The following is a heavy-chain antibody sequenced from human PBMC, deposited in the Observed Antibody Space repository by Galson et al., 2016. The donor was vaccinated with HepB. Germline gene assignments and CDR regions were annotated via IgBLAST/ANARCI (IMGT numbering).Heavy chain of an antibody. J-gene: IGHJ4*02. V-gene: IGHV3-23*01. CDR2: LSGSGAHP. CDR1: GFTFSRYA. D-gene: IGHD3-16*02. Sequence: SLRLSCAASGFTFSRYAMTWVRQAPGKGLEWVSGLSGSGAHPYYADSVKGRFTISRDNSKNTLYLQMNSLRVEDTAVYYCAKDYVGGSYLLTQFDYWGQGTLVTVSS. CDR3: AKDYVGGSYLLTQFDY.